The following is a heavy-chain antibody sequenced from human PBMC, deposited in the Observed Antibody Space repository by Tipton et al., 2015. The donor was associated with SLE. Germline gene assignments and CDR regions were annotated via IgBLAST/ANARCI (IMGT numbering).Heavy chain of an antibody. CDR1: GFTFSDYY. CDR2: ISSSSSYT. J-gene: IGHJ6*02. Sequence: QLVQSGGGLVKPGGSLRLSCAASGFTFSDYYMSWIRQAPGKGLEWVSYISSSSSYTNYADSVKGRFTISRDNSKNTLYLQMNSLRAEDTAVYYCAKDLVSYYGSGSYYNQDGMDVWGQGTTVTVSS. V-gene: IGHV3-11*06. D-gene: IGHD3-10*01. CDR3: AKDLVSYYGSGSYYNQDGMDV.